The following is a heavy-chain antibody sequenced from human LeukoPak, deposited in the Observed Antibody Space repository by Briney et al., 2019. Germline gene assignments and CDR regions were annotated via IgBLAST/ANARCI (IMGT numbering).Heavy chain of an antibody. CDR1: GYSFTSYW. CDR2: INPDDSDA. CDR3: AGLGTTATTTRFDY. D-gene: IGHD1-7*01. J-gene: IGHJ4*02. V-gene: IGHV5-51*01. Sequence: GESLKISCKGSGYSFTSYWIGWVRQVPGKGLEWMGIINPDDSDARYSPSFQGQVTMSADWSTSTAFLQWSSLKASDTAMYYCAGLGTTATTTRFDYWGQGTLVTVSS.